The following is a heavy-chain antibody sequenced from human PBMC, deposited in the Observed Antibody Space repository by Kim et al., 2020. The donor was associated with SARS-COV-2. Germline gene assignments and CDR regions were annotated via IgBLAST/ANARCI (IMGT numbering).Heavy chain of an antibody. V-gene: IGHV4-39*01. CDR3: ARLVLLYYGMDD. CDR2: NYCSGSS. CDR1: GGSISSSCYY. D-gene: IGHD3-10*01. Sequence: SETLSLTCTVSGGSISSSCYYWGWLRPPPGKGLEWIGSNYCSGSSYYNPPLKRRVTISVDTSKNQFSLKLSSVTAADTAVYYCARLVLLYYGMDDWGQGTTVTVSS. J-gene: IGHJ6*02.